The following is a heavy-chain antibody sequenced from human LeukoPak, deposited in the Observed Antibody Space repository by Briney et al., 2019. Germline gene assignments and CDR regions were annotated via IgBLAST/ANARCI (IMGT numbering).Heavy chain of an antibody. Sequence: GGSLRLSCAASGFTFSSYAMHWVRQAPGKGLEWVAVISYDGSNKYYADSVKGRFTISRDNARTSLYLQMNSLRAEDTGVYYCARGDPHADLWGQGTLVTVSS. CDR1: GFTFSSYA. V-gene: IGHV3-30*04. CDR3: ARGDPHADL. CDR2: ISYDGSNK. J-gene: IGHJ5*02.